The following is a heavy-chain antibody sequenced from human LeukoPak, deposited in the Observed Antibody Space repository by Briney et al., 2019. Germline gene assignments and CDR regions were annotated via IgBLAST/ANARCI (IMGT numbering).Heavy chain of an antibody. CDR3: ARDRGSYAWDY. CDR1: GFTVSSNY. D-gene: IGHD5-12*01. V-gene: IGHV3-66*02. J-gene: IGHJ4*02. Sequence: GGSLRLSCAASGFTVSSNYMNWVRQATGKGLEGVSVIYSGGSKYYADSVKGRFNISRDNSKNTLYLQMNSLRPEDTAVYYCARDRGSYAWDYWGQGTLVTVSS. CDR2: IYSGGSK.